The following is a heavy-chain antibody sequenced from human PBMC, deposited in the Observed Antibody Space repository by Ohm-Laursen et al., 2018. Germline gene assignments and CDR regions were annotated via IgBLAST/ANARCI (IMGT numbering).Heavy chain of an antibody. CDR2: IYFSGST. V-gene: IGHV4-59*12. J-gene: IGHJ6*02. Sequence: GTLSLTCLVSGGSISSYYWSWIRQPPGKGLEWIGYIYFSGSTNYNPSLKSRVTISVDTSKTQFSLKLSSVTAADTAVYYCARDHYDYYYGMDVWGQGTTVTVSS. CDR1: GGSISSYY. CDR3: ARDHYDYYYGMDV.